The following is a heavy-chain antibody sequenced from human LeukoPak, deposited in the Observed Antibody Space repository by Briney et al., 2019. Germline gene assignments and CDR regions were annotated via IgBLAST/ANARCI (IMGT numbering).Heavy chain of an antibody. V-gene: IGHV1-8*01. CDR2: MNPNSGNT. CDR3: ARGGHSSGWYYYYYYGMDV. CDR1: GYTFTSYD. J-gene: IGHJ6*02. D-gene: IGHD6-19*01. Sequence: ASVKVSCKASGYTFTSYDINWVRQATGQGLEWMGWMNPNSGNTGYAQKFQGRVTMTRNTSISTAYMELSSLRSEDTAVYYCARGGHSSGWYYYYYYGMDVWGQGTTVTVSS.